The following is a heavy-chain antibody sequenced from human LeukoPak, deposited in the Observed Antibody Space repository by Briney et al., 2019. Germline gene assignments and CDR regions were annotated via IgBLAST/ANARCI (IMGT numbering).Heavy chain of an antibody. D-gene: IGHD2-15*01. CDR2: IGTAGDT. V-gene: IGHV3-13*01. CDR3: ARAVGYCSGGSCSGSYYGMDV. CDR1: GFTFSSYD. Sequence: GGSLRLSSAASGFTFSSYDMHWVRQATGKGLEWVSAIGTAGDTYYPGSVKGRFTISRENAKNSLYLQMNSLRAGDTAVYYCARAVGYCSGGSCSGSYYGMDVWGQGATVTVSS. J-gene: IGHJ6*02.